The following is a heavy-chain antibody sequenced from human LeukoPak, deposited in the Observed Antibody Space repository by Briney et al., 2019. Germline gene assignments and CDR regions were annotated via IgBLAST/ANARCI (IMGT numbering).Heavy chain of an antibody. D-gene: IGHD3-10*01. CDR1: GESFSGYY. Sequence: SEPLSLTCAVYGESFSGYYWSWIRHPPGKGLEWIGEINHSGSTNYNPSLKSRVTISVDTSKNQFSLKLSSVTAADTAVYYCARVDYYGSGSYYNRNWSDPWGQGTLVTVSS. J-gene: IGHJ5*02. V-gene: IGHV4-34*01. CDR2: INHSGST. CDR3: ARVDYYGSGSYYNRNWSDP.